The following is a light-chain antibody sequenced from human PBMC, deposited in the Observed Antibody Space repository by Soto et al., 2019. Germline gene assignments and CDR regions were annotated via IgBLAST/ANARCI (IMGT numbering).Light chain of an antibody. CDR3: QKRSNWPQT. V-gene: IGKV3-11*01. J-gene: IGKJ1*01. CDR1: QNVANY. Sequence: DILLTQSPAALSLSPVASATLSCRASQNVANYLDWYQQKPGQAPRLLIYESSNRATSIAARFSGSGSGTDFTLTISSLEPEDFAVYYCQKRSNWPQTFGQGTKVDIK. CDR2: ESS.